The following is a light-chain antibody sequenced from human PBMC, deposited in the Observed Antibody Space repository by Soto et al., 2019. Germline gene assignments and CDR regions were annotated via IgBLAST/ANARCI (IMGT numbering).Light chain of an antibody. CDR2: KAS. Sequence: DIQMTQSPSTLSASVGDRVTITCRASKSISNRLAWYQQKPGKAPNLLIYKASSLESGVPSRFSGSGSGTEFTLTISSLQTDDFATYYCQQYNTYPLTFGGGTKVDIK. CDR3: QQYNTYPLT. V-gene: IGKV1-5*03. CDR1: KSISNR. J-gene: IGKJ4*01.